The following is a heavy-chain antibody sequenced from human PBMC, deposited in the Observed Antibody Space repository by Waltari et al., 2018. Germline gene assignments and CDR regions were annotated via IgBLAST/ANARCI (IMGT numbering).Heavy chain of an antibody. Sequence: EVQLVESGGGLVQPGGSLRLSCAASGFTFSSYWMRWFRQAPGKGLVLVSVIKTDGVATNYADSVKGRFTIARDNAKNTLFLQMNSLTAEDTAVYYCARGGYYAMDVWGQGTTVTVSS. CDR1: GFTFSSYW. J-gene: IGHJ6*02. CDR3: ARGGYYAMDV. D-gene: IGHD3-16*01. V-gene: IGHV3-74*01. CDR2: IKTDGVAT.